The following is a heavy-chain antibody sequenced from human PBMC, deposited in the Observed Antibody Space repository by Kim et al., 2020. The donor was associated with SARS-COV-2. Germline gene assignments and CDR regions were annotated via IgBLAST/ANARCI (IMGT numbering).Heavy chain of an antibody. J-gene: IGHJ4*02. CDR1: GFTFSSYS. CDR2: ISSSSSTI. Sequence: GGSLRLSCAASGFTFSSYSMNWVRQAPGKGLEWVSYISSSSSTIYYADSVKGRFTISRDNAKNSLYLQMNSLRDEDTAVYYCARVTVGYYYDSSAMEDYFDYWGQGTLVTVSS. V-gene: IGHV3-48*02. D-gene: IGHD3-22*01. CDR3: ARVTVGYYYDSSAMEDYFDY.